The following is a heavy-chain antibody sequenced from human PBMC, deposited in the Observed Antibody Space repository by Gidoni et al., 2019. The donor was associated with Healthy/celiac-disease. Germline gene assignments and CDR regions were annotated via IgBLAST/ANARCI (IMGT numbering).Heavy chain of an antibody. CDR1: GFTFSRYG. J-gene: IGHJ4*02. Sequence: QVQLVESGGGVVQPGRSLRLSCAASGFTFSRYGMHWVRQAPGKGLGWVAVIWYDGSNKYYADSVKGRFTISRDNSKNTLYLQMNSLRAEDTAVYYCARDGYYYDSSGVFDYWGQGTLVTVSS. CDR2: IWYDGSNK. CDR3: ARDGYYYDSSGVFDY. V-gene: IGHV3-33*01. D-gene: IGHD3-22*01.